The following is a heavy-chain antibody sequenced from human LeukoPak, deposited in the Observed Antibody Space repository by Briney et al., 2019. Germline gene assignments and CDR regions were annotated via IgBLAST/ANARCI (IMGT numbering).Heavy chain of an antibody. D-gene: IGHD1-26*01. CDR3: ARSVASYYGPGNAFDI. Sequence: GASVKVSCKASGYTFTSYGTSWVRQAPGQGLEWMGWISAYNGNTNYAQKLRGRVTMTTDTSTSTAYMELRSLRSDDTAVYYCARSVASYYGPGNAFDIWGQGTMVTVSS. CDR1: GYTFTSYG. CDR2: ISAYNGNT. J-gene: IGHJ3*02. V-gene: IGHV1-18*01.